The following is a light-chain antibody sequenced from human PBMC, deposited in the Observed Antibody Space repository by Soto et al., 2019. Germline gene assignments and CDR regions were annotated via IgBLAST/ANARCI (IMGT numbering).Light chain of an antibody. V-gene: IGKV3-15*01. CDR3: QQYGRSPLT. CDR2: AAS. Sequence: EIVMTQSPATLSVSPGERATLSCRASQRISSNLAWYQHKTGQAPRLLIYAASTRATGIPARFSGSGSETEFTLTISSLQSEDFAVYYCQQYGRSPLTFGGGTKVEIK. CDR1: QRISSN. J-gene: IGKJ4*01.